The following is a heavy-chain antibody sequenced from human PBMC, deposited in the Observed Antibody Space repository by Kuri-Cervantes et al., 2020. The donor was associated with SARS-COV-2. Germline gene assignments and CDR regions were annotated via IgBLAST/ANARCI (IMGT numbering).Heavy chain of an antibody. V-gene: IGHV5-51*01. CDR1: GYSFTSYW. CDR2: IYPGDSDT. J-gene: IGHJ4*02. D-gene: IGHD2-2*01. Sequence: KVSCKGSGYSFTSYWIGWVRQMPGKGLEWMGIIYPGDSDTRYSPSFQGHVTISADKSISTAYLQWSSLRASDTAMYYCARLVRYCSSTSCYGGDDYWGQGTLVTSPQ. CDR3: ARLVRYCSSTSCYGGDDY.